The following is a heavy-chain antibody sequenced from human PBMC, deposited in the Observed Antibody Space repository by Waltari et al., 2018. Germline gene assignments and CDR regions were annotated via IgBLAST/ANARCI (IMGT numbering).Heavy chain of an antibody. V-gene: IGHV3-53*01. CDR2: FYSGGST. CDR3: ARDRHCSSSGCSGL. CDR1: GFTVSNNF. D-gene: IGHD2-2*01. Sequence: EVQLVESGGGLIQPGGSLRLSCAASGFTVSNNFMRWVRQAPGKGLGGVPLFYSGGSTYYADSVKGRFTISRDYSENTLYLQMNSLRGEDTAVYYCARDRHCSSSGCSGLWGQGTLVTVSS. J-gene: IGHJ4*02.